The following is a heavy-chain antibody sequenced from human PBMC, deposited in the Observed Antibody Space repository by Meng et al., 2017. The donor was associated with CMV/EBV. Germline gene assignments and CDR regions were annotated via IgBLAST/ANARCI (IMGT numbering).Heavy chain of an antibody. CDR1: GYTFTGYY. J-gene: IGHJ6*02. V-gene: IGHV1-2*02. Sequence: ASVKVSCKASGYTFTGYYMHWVRQAPGQGLEWMGWINPNSGGTNYAQKFQGRVTMTRETSISTAYMELSRLRSDDTAVYYCARDLFGYCSSTSCSNLGEDVWGQGTTVTVSS. CDR3: ARDLFGYCSSTSCSNLGEDV. D-gene: IGHD2-2*03. CDR2: INPNSGGT.